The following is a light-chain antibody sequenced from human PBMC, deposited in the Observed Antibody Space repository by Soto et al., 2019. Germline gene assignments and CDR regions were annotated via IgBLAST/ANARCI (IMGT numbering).Light chain of an antibody. V-gene: IGLV1-44*01. Sequence: QYVLTQPPSASGTPGQRVTISCSGSSFNIGSNTVNWYQQLSGTAPKLLIYSNNQRPSGVPDRFSGSKSGTSASLAISGLQSEDEADYYCAAWDDSLNGYVFGTGTKLTVL. CDR3: AAWDDSLNGYV. CDR1: SFNIGSNT. CDR2: SNN. J-gene: IGLJ1*01.